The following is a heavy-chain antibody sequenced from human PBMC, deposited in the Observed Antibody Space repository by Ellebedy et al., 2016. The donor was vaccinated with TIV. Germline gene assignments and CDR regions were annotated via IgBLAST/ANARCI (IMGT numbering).Heavy chain of an antibody. J-gene: IGHJ6*02. D-gene: IGHD3-9*01. CDR3: ARGDNYGAPRLTAQYYGLDV. CDR2: MNPHSGNT. V-gene: IGHV1-8*01. Sequence: AASVKVSCKASGYIFSSYDVNWVRQATGQGLEWLGWMNPHSGNTAYAQKFQGRVSMTWITSIGTAYMELSGLRAEDTAVYYCARGDNYGAPRLTAQYYGLDVWGQGTTVTVSS. CDR1: GYIFSSYD.